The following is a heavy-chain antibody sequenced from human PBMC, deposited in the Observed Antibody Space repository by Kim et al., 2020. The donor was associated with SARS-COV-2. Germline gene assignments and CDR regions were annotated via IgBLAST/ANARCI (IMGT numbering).Heavy chain of an antibody. CDR2: IKQDGSEK. Sequence: GGSLRLSCAASGFTFSSYWMSWVRQAPGKGLEWVANIKQDGSEKYYVDSVKGRFTISRDNAKNSLYLQMNSLRAEDTAVYYCARDLNEYYDFWSGYYSERGVPDYWGQGTLVTVSS. V-gene: IGHV3-7*03. D-gene: IGHD3-3*01. CDR3: ARDLNEYYDFWSGYYSERGVPDY. J-gene: IGHJ4*02. CDR1: GFTFSSYW.